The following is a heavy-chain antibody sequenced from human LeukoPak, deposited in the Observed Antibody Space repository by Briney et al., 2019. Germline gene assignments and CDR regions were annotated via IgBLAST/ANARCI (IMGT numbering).Heavy chain of an antibody. D-gene: IGHD6-19*01. Sequence: SETLSLTCTVSGGSIGSYYWNWIRQAPGKGLEWIGYIHYSGSTNHNSSLKSRVTISVDTSRNQYSLKLNSVTAADTAVYYCARDGVAGGFDFWGQGTLVTVSS. CDR1: GGSIGSYY. V-gene: IGHV4-59*12. CDR3: ARDGVAGGFDF. CDR2: IHYSGST. J-gene: IGHJ4*02.